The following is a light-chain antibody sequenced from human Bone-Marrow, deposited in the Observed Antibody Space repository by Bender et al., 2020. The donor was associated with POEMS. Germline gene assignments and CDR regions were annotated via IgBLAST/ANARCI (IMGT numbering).Light chain of an antibody. CDR1: SSYVSFYTR. J-gene: IGLJ2*01. Sequence: QSALTQPPSVSGSPGQSVTISCSGASSYVSFYTRVSWYQQPPGTAPKLIIYEVSNRPSGVPDRFSGSRSGNTASLTISGLQAEDEADYFCQSYDSSLSGQVLFGGGTRLTVL. CDR2: EVS. CDR3: QSYDSSLSGQVL. V-gene: IGLV2-18*02.